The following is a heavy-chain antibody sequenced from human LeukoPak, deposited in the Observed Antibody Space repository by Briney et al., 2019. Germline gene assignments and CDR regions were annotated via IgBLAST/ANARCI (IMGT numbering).Heavy chain of an antibody. CDR3: AKDLYRGYYYDSSGYISDY. V-gene: IGHV3-23*01. Sequence: GGSLRLSCAASGFTFSSYAMSWVRQAPGKGLEWVSAISSSGGSTYYANSVRGRFTISRDNSKNTLYLQMNSLTAEDTAVYYCAKDLYRGYYYDSSGYISDYWGQGTLVTVSS. CDR1: GFTFSSYA. J-gene: IGHJ4*02. D-gene: IGHD3-22*01. CDR2: ISSSGGST.